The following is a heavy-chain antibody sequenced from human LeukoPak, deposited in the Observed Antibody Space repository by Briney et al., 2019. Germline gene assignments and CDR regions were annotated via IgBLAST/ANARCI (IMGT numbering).Heavy chain of an antibody. CDR3: ARPNGYCSSINCPLHY. CDR1: GFIFSSYA. CDR2: ISYDGNNK. V-gene: IGHV3-30-3*01. J-gene: IGHJ4*02. D-gene: IGHD2-2*01. Sequence: GGSLRLSCTVSGFIFSSYAMHWVRQAPGKGLEWVAVISYDGNNKYYADSVKGRFTISRDNSKNTLCLQMNSLRAEDTAVYYCARPNGYCSSINCPLHYWGQGTLVTVSS.